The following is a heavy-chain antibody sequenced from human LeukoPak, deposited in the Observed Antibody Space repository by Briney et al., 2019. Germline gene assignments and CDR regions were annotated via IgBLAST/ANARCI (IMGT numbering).Heavy chain of an antibody. CDR3: TSKTTDYYDSSGVGGY. Sequence: PGGSLRLSCAASGFTFSAYWVHWVRQAPGKGLVWVSRINSDGSSTSYADSVKGRFTISRDNAKNTLYLQMNSLRAEDTAVHYCTSKTTDYYDSSGVGGYWGQGTLVTVSS. D-gene: IGHD3-22*01. V-gene: IGHV3-74*01. J-gene: IGHJ4*02. CDR1: GFTFSAYW. CDR2: INSDGSST.